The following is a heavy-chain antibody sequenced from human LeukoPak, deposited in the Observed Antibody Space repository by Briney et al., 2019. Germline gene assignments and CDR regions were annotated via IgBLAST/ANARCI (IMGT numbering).Heavy chain of an antibody. Sequence: GASVKVSCKASGYTFTSYYMHWVRQAPGQGLEWIGIINPSGGSSRYAQKFQGRVTMTRDTSTTTVHMELSSLRSEDTAVYYCAGSSSPPFEYRGQGTLVTVSS. D-gene: IGHD6-6*01. CDR1: GYTFTSYY. CDR3: AGSSSPPFEY. CDR2: INPSGGSS. V-gene: IGHV1-46*01. J-gene: IGHJ4*02.